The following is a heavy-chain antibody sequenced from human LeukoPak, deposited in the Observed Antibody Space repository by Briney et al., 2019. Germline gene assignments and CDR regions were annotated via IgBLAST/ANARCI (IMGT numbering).Heavy chain of an antibody. D-gene: IGHD3-9*01. Sequence: PGGSLRLSCAASGFTFTIYTMTWVRQAPGKGLEWVASISSSSSYIYYADSVKGRFTISRDNAKTSLYLQMNSLRAEDTAVYYCARDRDWAFDYWGQGTLITVSS. CDR1: GFTFTIYT. V-gene: IGHV3-21*01. CDR3: ARDRDWAFDY. CDR2: ISSSSSYI. J-gene: IGHJ4*02.